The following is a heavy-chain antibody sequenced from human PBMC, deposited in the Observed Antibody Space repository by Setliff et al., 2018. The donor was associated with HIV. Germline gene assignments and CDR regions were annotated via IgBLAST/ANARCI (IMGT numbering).Heavy chain of an antibody. CDR3: ARHYGDYVFDS. Sequence: SETLSLTCTVSGGSISSYYWSWIRQPPGKGLEWIGYIYTSGSTNYNPSFKSRVTISVDTSENQFSLKMYSVTAADTAVYYCARHYGDYVFDSWGQGTLVTVSS. D-gene: IGHD4-17*01. CDR2: IYTSGST. J-gene: IGHJ4*02. CDR1: GGSISSYY. V-gene: IGHV4-4*08.